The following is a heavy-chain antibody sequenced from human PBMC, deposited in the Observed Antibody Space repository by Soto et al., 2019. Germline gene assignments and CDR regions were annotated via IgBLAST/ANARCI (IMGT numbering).Heavy chain of an antibody. J-gene: IGHJ4*02. CDR2: INPNSGGT. CDR3: ARSILPFYGDYVPYDY. Sequence: GASVKVSCKASGYTFTGYYMHWVRQAPGQGLEWMGWINPNSGGTNYAQKFQGWVTMTRDTSISTAYMELSRLRSDDTAVYYCARSILPFYGDYVPYDYWGQGTLVTVSS. V-gene: IGHV1-2*04. D-gene: IGHD4-17*01. CDR1: GYTFTGYY.